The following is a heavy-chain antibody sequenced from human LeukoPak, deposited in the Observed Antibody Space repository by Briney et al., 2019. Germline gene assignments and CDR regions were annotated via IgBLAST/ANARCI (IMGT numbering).Heavy chain of an antibody. Sequence: SVKVSCKASGGTFSSYAISWVRQAPGQGLEWMGRIIPILGIANYAQKFQGRVTITGDKSTSTAYMELRSLRSEDTAVYFCARDLTAGRLGYYYGMDVWGQGTTVTVSS. CDR2: IIPILGIA. CDR1: GGTFSSYA. CDR3: ARDLTAGRLGYYYGMDV. J-gene: IGHJ6*02. D-gene: IGHD1-14*01. V-gene: IGHV1-69*04.